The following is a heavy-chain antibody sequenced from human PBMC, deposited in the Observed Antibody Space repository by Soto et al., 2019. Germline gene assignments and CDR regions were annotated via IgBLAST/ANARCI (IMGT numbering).Heavy chain of an antibody. J-gene: IGHJ5*02. D-gene: IGHD3-10*01. CDR1: GGSISSYY. CDR2: IYYSGST. Sequence: SETLSLTCTVSGGSISSYYWSWIRQPPGKGLEWIGYIYYSGSTNYNPSLKSRVTISVDTSKNQFSLKLSSVTAADTAVYYCARWVYGSGSSNWFDPWGQGTLVTVSS. V-gene: IGHV4-59*01. CDR3: ARWVYGSGSSNWFDP.